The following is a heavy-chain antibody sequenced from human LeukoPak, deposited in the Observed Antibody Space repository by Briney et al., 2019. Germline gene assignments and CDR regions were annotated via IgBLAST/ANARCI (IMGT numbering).Heavy chain of an antibody. V-gene: IGHV3-23*01. J-gene: IGHJ4*02. CDR2: IDSSGSYT. CDR3: AKISTVNANFDH. CDR1: GFAFGNYA. Sequence: GGSLRLSCAASGFAFGNYAMGWVRQAPGKGLEWVSSIDSSGSYTPSADSVKGRFTISRDNSENTVYLQMNSLRAEDTAVYSCAKISTVNANFDHWGQGTLVTVSS. D-gene: IGHD4-17*01.